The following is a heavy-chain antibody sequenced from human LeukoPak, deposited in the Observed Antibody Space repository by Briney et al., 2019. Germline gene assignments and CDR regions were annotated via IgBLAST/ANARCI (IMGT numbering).Heavy chain of an antibody. V-gene: IGHV4-34*01. D-gene: IGHD2-2*02. J-gene: IGHJ4*02. CDR1: GGSFSGYY. CDR3: AREVRCSSTSCYICDY. Sequence: SETLSLTCAVYGGSFSGYYWSWIRQPPGKGLEWIGEINHSGSTNYNPSLKSRVTISVDTSKNQFSLKLSSVTAADTVVYYCAREVRCSSTSCYICDYWGQGTLVTVSS. CDR2: INHSGST.